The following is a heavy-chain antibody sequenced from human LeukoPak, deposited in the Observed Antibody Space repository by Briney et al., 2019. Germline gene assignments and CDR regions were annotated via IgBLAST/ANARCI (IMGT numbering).Heavy chain of an antibody. CDR1: GFTVSSNY. CDR3: ARSRRMCYYDSSGYYYFDY. CDR2: IYSGGST. Sequence: GGSLRLSCAASGFTVSSNYMSWVRQAPGKGLEWVSVIYSGGSTYYADSVKGRFTISRDNSKNTLYLQMNSLRAEDTAVYYCARSRRMCYYDSSGYYYFDYWGQGTLVTVSS. D-gene: IGHD3-22*01. V-gene: IGHV3-66*01. J-gene: IGHJ4*02.